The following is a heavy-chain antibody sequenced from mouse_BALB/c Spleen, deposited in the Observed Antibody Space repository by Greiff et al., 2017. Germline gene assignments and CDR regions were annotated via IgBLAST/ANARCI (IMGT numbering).Heavy chain of an antibody. CDR1: GYTFTSYW. V-gene: IGHV1-69*02. J-gene: IGHJ3*01. CDR2: IYPSDSYT. D-gene: IGHD2-1*01. Sequence: QVQLQQPGAELVRPGASVKLSCKASGYTFTSYWINWVKQRPGQGLEWIGNIYPSDSYTNYNQKLKDKATLTVDKSSSTAYMQLSSPTSEDSAVYYCTREGDGNYPAWFAYWGQGTLVTVSA. CDR3: TREGDGNYPAWFAY.